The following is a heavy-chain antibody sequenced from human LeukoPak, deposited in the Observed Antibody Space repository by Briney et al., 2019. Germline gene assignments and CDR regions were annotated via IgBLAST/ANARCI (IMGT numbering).Heavy chain of an antibody. CDR2: INPNSGGT. D-gene: IGHD3-22*01. CDR1: GYTFTDYY. CDR3: ARGFYDSRGYYFLFDY. V-gene: IGHV1-2*02. J-gene: IGHJ4*02. Sequence: ASVKVSCKASGYTFTDYYMHWVRQAPGQGLEWMGWINPNSGGTNYAQKFQGRVTMTRATSISTAYMELSRLRSDDTAVYYCARGFYDSRGYYFLFDYWGQGSLVTVSS.